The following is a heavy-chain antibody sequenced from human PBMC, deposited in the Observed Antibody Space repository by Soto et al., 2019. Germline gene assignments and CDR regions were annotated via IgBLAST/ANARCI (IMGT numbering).Heavy chain of an antibody. V-gene: IGHV4-31*03. CDR1: GGSISSGDYY. D-gene: IGHD3-3*01. CDR2: IYYSGST. J-gene: IGHJ6*03. CDR3: ARALLDFWSGYERDYYYYMDV. Sequence: SETLSLTCTVSGGSISSGDYYWSWIRQHPGKGLEWIGYIYYSGSTYYNPSLKSRVTISVDTSKNQFSLKLSSVTAADTAVYYCARALLDFWSGYERDYYYYMDVWGKGTTVTVSS.